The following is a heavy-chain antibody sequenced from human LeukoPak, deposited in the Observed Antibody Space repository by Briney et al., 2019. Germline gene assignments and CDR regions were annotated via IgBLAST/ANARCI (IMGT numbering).Heavy chain of an antibody. Sequence: GASVKVSCKASGGTFSSYGISWVRQAPGQGLEWMGRIIPIFGTANYAQKFQGRVTITTDESTSTAYMELSSLRSEDTAVYYCARDWSPNYDILTGLVAFDIWGQGTMVTVSS. CDR3: ARDWSPNYDILTGLVAFDI. D-gene: IGHD3-9*01. CDR2: IIPIFGTA. CDR1: GGTFSSYG. J-gene: IGHJ3*02. V-gene: IGHV1-69*05.